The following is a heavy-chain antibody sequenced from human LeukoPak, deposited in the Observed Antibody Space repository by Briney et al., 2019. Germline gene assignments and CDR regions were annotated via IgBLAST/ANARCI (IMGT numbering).Heavy chain of an antibody. J-gene: IGHJ5*02. CDR1: GGTFSSYA. CDR3: ARGGSSSWRNWFDP. D-gene: IGHD6-13*01. CDR2: INPNSGGT. Sequence: ASVKVSCKASGGTFSSYAISWVRQAPGQGLEWMGWINPNSGGTNYAQKFQGWVTMTRDTSISTAYMELSRLRSDDTAVYYCARGGSSSWRNWFDPWGQGTLVTVSS. V-gene: IGHV1-2*04.